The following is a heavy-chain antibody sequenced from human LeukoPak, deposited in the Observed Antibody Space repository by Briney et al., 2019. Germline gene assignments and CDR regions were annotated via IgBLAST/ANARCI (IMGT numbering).Heavy chain of an antibody. CDR3: AREIGPRQLHLWGSAFDY. CDR1: GFTFSSYV. Sequence: IPGGSLRLSCAASGFTFSSYVMHWVRQAPGQGLEWMGWINPNSGGTNYAQKFQGRVTMTRDTSTSTVYMELSSLRSEDTAVYYCAREIGPRQLHLWGSAFDYWGQGTLVTVSS. J-gene: IGHJ4*02. V-gene: IGHV1-2*02. CDR2: INPNSGGT. D-gene: IGHD5-18*01.